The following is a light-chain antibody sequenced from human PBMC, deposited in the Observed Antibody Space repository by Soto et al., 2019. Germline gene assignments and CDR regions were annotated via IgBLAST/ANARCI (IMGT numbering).Light chain of an antibody. Sequence: DVVMTQSPLSLPVTLGQPASISCRSSQSLIHSDGSTYLSWFQQRPGRSPRRLIYEVSDRDSGVLDRVSGSGSGTDFTLKISRVEAVDVGVYYCMQGTHWPWTFGQGTEVEIQ. CDR2: EVS. CDR3: MQGTHWPWT. CDR1: QSLIHSDGSTY. J-gene: IGKJ1*01. V-gene: IGKV2-30*02.